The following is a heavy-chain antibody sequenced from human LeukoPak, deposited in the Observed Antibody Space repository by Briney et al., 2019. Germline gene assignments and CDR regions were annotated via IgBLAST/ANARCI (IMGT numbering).Heavy chain of an antibody. V-gene: IGHV3-23*01. CDR2: ISGSGGST. D-gene: IGHD3-3*02. CDR1: GFTFSSYA. Sequence: GGSLRLSCAASGFTFSSYAMSWVRQAPGKGLEWVLAISGSGGSTYYADSVKGRFTISRDNSKNTLYLQMNSLRAEDTAVYYCAKVSGKRSASTQTDYFDYWGQGTLVTVSS. CDR3: AKVSGKRSASTQTDYFDY. J-gene: IGHJ4*02.